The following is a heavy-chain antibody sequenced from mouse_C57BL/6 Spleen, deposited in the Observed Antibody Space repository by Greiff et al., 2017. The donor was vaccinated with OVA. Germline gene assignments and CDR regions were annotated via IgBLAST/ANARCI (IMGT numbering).Heavy chain of an antibody. Sequence: QVQLKQPGAVLVRPGSSVKLSCKASGYTFTSYWMHWVKQRPIQGLEWIGNIDPSDSETHYNQKFKDKATLTVDKSSSTAYMQLSSLTSEDSAVYYCALAYYSNYVIYYGMDYWGQGTSVTVSS. CDR3: ALAYYSNYVIYYGMDY. CDR1: GYTFTSYW. V-gene: IGHV1-52*01. J-gene: IGHJ4*01. D-gene: IGHD2-5*01. CDR2: IDPSDSET.